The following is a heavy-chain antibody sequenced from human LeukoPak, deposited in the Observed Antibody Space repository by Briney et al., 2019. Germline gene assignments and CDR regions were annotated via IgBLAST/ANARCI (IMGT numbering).Heavy chain of an antibody. Sequence: GSLRLSCAASGFTFNNYWMSWVRQAPGKGLEWVANIKQDGSEKYYEDSVKGRFTISRDNAKNSLYLQMNSLRAEDTAVYYCARHIGTYYDYWGQGTLVTVS. CDR2: IKQDGSEK. V-gene: IGHV3-7*01. J-gene: IGHJ4*02. CDR1: GFTFNNYW. D-gene: IGHD2-21*01. CDR3: ARHIGTYYDY.